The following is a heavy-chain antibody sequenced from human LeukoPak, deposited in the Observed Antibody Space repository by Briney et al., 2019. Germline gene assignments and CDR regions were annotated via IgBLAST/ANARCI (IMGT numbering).Heavy chain of an antibody. CDR3: ARGPIPFDP. CDR1: GGSFSGYY. CDR2: INHSGST. V-gene: IGHV4-34*01. D-gene: IGHD2-21*01. J-gene: IGHJ5*02. Sequence: SETLSLTCAVYGGSFSGYYWSWIRQPPGKGLEWIGEINHSGSTNYNPSLKSRVTISVDTSKNQFSLKLSSVTAADTAAYYCARGPIPFDPWGQGTLVTVSS.